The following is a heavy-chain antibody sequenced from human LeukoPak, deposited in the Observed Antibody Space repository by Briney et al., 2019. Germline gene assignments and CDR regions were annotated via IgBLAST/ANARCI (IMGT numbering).Heavy chain of an antibody. V-gene: IGHV3-23*01. D-gene: IGHD3-3*01. CDR1: GFTFSSYD. Sequence: GGSLRLSCAASGFTFSSYDMSWVRQAPGKGLEWVSAISGSGGSTYYADSVKGRFTISRDNSKNTLYLQMNSLRAEDTAVYYCAKESHYAFWSGSWYWGQGTLVTVSS. CDR3: AKESHYAFWSGSWY. CDR2: ISGSGGST. J-gene: IGHJ4*02.